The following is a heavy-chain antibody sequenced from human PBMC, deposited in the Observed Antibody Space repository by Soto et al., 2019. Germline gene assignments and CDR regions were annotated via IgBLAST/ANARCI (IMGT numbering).Heavy chain of an antibody. CDR1: GYTFTTST. D-gene: IGHD3-9*01. V-gene: IGHV1-3*01. J-gene: IGHJ4*02. CDR2: INAGNGHT. Sequence: QVQLVQSGAEVKKPGASVKVSCQASGYTFTTSTMHWVRQAPGQRLEWMGWINAGNGHTKYSQKFQGRVKITRATSASTAYMELSSLTSEDPAVFYGARGSGKSLKYYDLVPGYSAPGFDYWGQGTLVTVSS. CDR3: ARGSGKSLKYYDLVPGYSAPGFDY.